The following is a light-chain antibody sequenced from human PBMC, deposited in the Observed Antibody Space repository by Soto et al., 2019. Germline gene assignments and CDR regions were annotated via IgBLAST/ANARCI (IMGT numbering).Light chain of an antibody. CDR3: QQYGSSLPNT. CDR1: QSVSSSY. Sequence: EIVLTQSPGTLSLSPGERATLSCSASQSVSSSYLAWYQQKPGQAPRLLIYGASSRATGIPDRFSGSGSGTDFTLTISRLEPEDFAVYYCQQYGSSLPNTFGQGTKLEIK. V-gene: IGKV3-20*01. CDR2: GAS. J-gene: IGKJ2*01.